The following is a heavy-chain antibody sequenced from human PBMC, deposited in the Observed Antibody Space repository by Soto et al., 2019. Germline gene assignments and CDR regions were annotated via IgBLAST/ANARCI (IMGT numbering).Heavy chain of an antibody. CDR1: GFTFSNYR. D-gene: IGHD6-13*01. CDR3: ARADRSWLIGRSGYYYYMDV. J-gene: IGHJ6*03. Sequence: GGSLRLSCAASGFTFSNYRMHWVRQAPGKGLVWVSRINSDGSSSTYADSVKGRLTISRDNAKNTLYLQMNSLRAEDTAVYYCARADRSWLIGRSGYYYYMDVWGKGTTVTVSS. V-gene: IGHV3-74*01. CDR2: INSDGSSS.